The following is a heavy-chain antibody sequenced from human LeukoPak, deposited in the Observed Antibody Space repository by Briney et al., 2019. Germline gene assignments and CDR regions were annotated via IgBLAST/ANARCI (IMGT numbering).Heavy chain of an antibody. J-gene: IGHJ4*02. CDR2: IKQDGSEK. D-gene: IGHD6-19*01. CDR3: APSIPGLAVAGPAVDFDY. Sequence: GGSLRLSCAASGFTFSSYWTSWVRQAPGKGLEWVANIKQDGSEKYYVDSVKGRFTISRDNAKNSLYLQMNSLRAEDTAVYYCAPSIPGLAVAGPAVDFDYWGQGTLVTVSS. CDR1: GFTFSSYW. V-gene: IGHV3-7*01.